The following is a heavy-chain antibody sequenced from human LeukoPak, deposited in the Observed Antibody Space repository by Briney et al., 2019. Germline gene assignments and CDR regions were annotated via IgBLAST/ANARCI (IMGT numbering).Heavy chain of an antibody. Sequence: GSSVKVSCKASGGTFSGYTNSCVRQAPGQGLEWMGRIIPILGIANYAQKFQGRVTITADKSKSTASVELSSLRSEDTALYYCASPRALCSRKRSWQTADGAFNIWGQGTMATVSS. CDR1: GGTFSGYT. V-gene: IGHV1-69*02. J-gene: IGHJ3*02. CDR2: IIPILGIA. D-gene: IGHD2-2*01. CDR3: ASPRALCSRKRSWQTADGAFNI.